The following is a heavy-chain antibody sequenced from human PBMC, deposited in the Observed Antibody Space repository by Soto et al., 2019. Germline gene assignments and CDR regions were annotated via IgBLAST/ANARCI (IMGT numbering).Heavy chain of an antibody. Sequence: QVQLQESGPGLVKSSQTQSLTCTVSGGSISSGGYYWSWIRQHPVKGLEWIGYIHYSGSAYYNPSLKSRVTISVDTSKNQFSLKLTFVACADTAVYYCARRGGEGGYYHDYWGQGTLVTVSS. CDR1: GGSISSGGYY. V-gene: IGHV4-31*03. J-gene: IGHJ4*02. D-gene: IGHD3-22*01. CDR3: ARRGGEGGYYHDY. CDR2: IHYSGSA.